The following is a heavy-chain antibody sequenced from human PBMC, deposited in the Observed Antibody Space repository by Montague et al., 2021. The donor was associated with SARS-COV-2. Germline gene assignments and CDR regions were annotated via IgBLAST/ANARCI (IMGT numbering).Heavy chain of an antibody. D-gene: IGHD1/OR15-1a*01. J-gene: IGHJ3*02. CDR3: ARWGLNNAFDI. CDR1: GDSISRSHYF. V-gene: IGHV4-39*02. Sequence: SETLSLTCPVSGDSISRSHYFWAWIRQPPGMGLEWIGSIYFTGKTXYHPSLKSRVTISIDTSKNHFSLRLSSVTAADSAVFYCARWGLNNAFDIWGLGTMITISS. CDR2: IYFTGKT.